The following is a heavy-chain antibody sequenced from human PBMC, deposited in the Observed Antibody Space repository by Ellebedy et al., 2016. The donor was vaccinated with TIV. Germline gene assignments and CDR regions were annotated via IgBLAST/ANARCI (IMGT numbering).Heavy chain of an antibody. CDR2: IKHDGSEK. CDR1: GFTFKNYW. J-gene: IGHJ3*02. V-gene: IGHV3-7*01. D-gene: IGHD4-17*01. CDR3: ARNNHGAYGGGDAFDI. Sequence: GESLKISXAASGFTFKNYWMTWVRQAPGKGLEWVTNIKHDGSEKYYVDSVKGRFTVSRDNAKNSLLLQMSSLRVEDTAVYYCARNNHGAYGGGDAFDIWGQGTMVTVSS.